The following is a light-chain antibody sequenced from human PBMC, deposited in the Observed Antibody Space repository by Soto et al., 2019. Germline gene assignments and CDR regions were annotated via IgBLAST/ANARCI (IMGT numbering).Light chain of an antibody. J-gene: IGKJ1*01. CDR2: GAS. Sequence: EIVMTQSPATLSVSPGERATLSCRASQSVSGNLAWYQQKPGQAPRLLIYGASTRATGIPARFSGSGSGTEFTLTISSLQSEDFAVNDCKQYNNGPPQTLGQGTKVEIK. CDR1: QSVSGN. CDR3: KQYNNGPPQT. V-gene: IGKV3-15*01.